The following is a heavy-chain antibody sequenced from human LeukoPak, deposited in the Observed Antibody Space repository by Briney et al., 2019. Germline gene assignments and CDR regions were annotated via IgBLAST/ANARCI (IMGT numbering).Heavy chain of an antibody. D-gene: IGHD6-13*01. CDR3: AREAFTAGHFFDF. CDR1: GYSFTGYY. Sequence: ASVTVSCKASGYSFTGYYIHWVRQAPGQGLEWMGRINTNSGDTNYAQSFQGRGSITRDTSITTAYVEVSRLTSDDTAVYYCAREAFTAGHFFDFWGQGSLVTVSS. V-gene: IGHV1-2*02. J-gene: IGHJ4*02. CDR2: INTNSGDT.